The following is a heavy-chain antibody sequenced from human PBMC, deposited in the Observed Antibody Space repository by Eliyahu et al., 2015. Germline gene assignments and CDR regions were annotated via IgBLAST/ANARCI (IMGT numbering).Heavy chain of an antibody. J-gene: IGHJ4*02. D-gene: IGHD2-15*01. CDR1: GFXFNSYG. CDR3: AKDRGGNGMELEY. V-gene: IGHV3-30*18. CDR2: ISYDGSNK. Sequence: QLVESGGGVVXPGRSLRLXCAASGFXFNSYGMHWVRQAPGKGLEWVAVISYDGSNKYYADSVKGRFTISRDNSKNTLFLQMNSLRAEDTAVYYCAKDRGGNGMELEYWGQGTLVTVSS.